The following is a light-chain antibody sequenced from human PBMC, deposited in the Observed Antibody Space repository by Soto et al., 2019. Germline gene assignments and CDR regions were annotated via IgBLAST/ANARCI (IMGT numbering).Light chain of an antibody. CDR1: KLGDKY. CDR2: QDS. Sequence: SYELTQPPSVSVSPGQTASITCSGDKLGDKYACWYQQKPGQSPVLVIYQDSKWPSGIPERFSGSNSGNTATLTISGTQAMDEADYYCQAWDSSTVGVFGGGTKLTVL. J-gene: IGLJ2*01. V-gene: IGLV3-1*01. CDR3: QAWDSSTVGV.